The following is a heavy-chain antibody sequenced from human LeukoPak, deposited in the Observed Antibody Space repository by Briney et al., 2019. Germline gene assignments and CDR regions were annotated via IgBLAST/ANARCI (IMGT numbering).Heavy chain of an antibody. CDR3: AKGLDLVVPAAAYYFDY. CDR1: GFTFSSYG. J-gene: IGHJ4*02. D-gene: IGHD2-2*01. V-gene: IGHV3-30*02. Sequence: GRSLRLSCAASGFTFSSYGMHWVRQAPGKGLEWVAFIRYDGSNKYYADSVKGRFTISRDNSKNTLYLQMNSLRAEDTAVYYCAKGLDLVVPAAAYYFDYWGQGTLVTVSS. CDR2: IRYDGSNK.